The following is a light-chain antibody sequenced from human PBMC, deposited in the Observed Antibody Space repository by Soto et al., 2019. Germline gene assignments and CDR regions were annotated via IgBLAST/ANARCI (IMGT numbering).Light chain of an antibody. CDR1: SSDVGGYNY. Sequence: QSALTQPASVSGSPGQSITISCTGTSSDVGGYNYVSWYQQHPDKAPKLMIYEVSNRPSGVSNRFSGSKSGNTASLTISGLQSEDEGNYYCSSYTSSSTYVFGTGTKLTVL. CDR2: EVS. V-gene: IGLV2-14*01. J-gene: IGLJ1*01. CDR3: SSYTSSSTYV.